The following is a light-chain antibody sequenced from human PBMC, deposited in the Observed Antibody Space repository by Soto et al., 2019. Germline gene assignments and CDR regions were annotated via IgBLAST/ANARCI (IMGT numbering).Light chain of an antibody. V-gene: IGKV1-5*01. J-gene: IGKJ5*01. Sequence: GAIVAITGRASQTISSWLAWYQQQPGKAPKLLINAASRLQSGVPSRFSGSGSGTDFALTFSSLQPEDFATYYCQQLISYVTFGQRARLAIK. CDR2: AAS. CDR1: QTISSW. CDR3: QQLISYVT.